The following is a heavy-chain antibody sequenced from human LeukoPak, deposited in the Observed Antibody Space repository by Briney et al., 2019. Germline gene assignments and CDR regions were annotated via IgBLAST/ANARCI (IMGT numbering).Heavy chain of an antibody. V-gene: IGHV3-74*01. CDR2: IDSDGSGI. CDR3: ARERSSSGWYDAFDM. CDR1: EFTFSTFW. Sequence: GGSLRLSCAASEFTFSTFWMDWVRQAPGKGLVWVSRIDSDGSGIRYADSVKGRFTISRDNAKNTLYLQMNSLRAEDTAVYYCARERSSSGWYDAFDMSGEGTMVTVSS. J-gene: IGHJ3*02. D-gene: IGHD6-19*01.